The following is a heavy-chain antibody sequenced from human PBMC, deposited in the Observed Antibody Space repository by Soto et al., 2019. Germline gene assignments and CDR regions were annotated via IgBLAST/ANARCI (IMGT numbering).Heavy chain of an antibody. CDR2: ISSSSSFM. D-gene: IGHD5-18*01. J-gene: IGHJ4*02. CDR1: GFTFNTYS. V-gene: IGHV3-21*01. CDR3: ARSRGEGAYAYG. Sequence: GGSLRLSCAASGFTFNTYSMNWVRQAPGKGLEWVSSISSSSSFMYYGDSVKGRFTISRDNAKNSLYLQMNSLRAEDTAVYYCARSRGEGAYAYGWGQGALVTVSS.